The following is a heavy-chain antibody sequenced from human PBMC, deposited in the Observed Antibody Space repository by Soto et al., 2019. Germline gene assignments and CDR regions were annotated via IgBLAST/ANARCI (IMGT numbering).Heavy chain of an antibody. V-gene: IGHV1-69*01. D-gene: IGHD2-2*01. Sequence: QVQLVQSGAEVKKPGSSVKVSCRASGGTFSSYAVSWVRQAPGQGLEWMGVIIPLVGSPKYAQKFHGRVTINADDSATTAYMELTGLRSDDTAVYYCARESSSPNYYYYGMDVWGQGTTVTVSS. CDR3: ARESSSPNYYYYGMDV. J-gene: IGHJ6*02. CDR2: IIPLVGSP. CDR1: GGTFSSYA.